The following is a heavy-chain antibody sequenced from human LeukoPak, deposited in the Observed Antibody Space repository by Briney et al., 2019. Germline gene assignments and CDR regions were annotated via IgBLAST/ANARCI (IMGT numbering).Heavy chain of an antibody. V-gene: IGHV3-30*18. CDR1: GFTFSSYG. D-gene: IGHD5-18*01. Sequence: PGRSLRLSCAASGFTFSSYGMHWVRQAPGKGLEWEAVISYDGSNKYYADSVKGRFTISRDNSKNTLYLQMNSLRAEDTAVYYCANGYSPGYWGQGTLVTVSS. CDR2: ISYDGSNK. CDR3: ANGYSPGY. J-gene: IGHJ4*02.